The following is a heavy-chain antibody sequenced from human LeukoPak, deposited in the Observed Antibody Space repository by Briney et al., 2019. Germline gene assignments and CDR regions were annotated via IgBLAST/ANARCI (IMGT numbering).Heavy chain of an antibody. V-gene: IGHV3-74*01. D-gene: IGHD5-18*01. Sequence: GGSLRLSCAASGFTFSSYWMHWVRQAPGKGLVWVSRINSDGSSTSYADSVKGRFTISRDNAKNTLYLQMNSLRAEDTAVYYSATGYSYGHYFDYWGQGTLVTVSS. CDR1: GFTFSSYW. J-gene: IGHJ4*02. CDR2: INSDGSST. CDR3: ATGYSYGHYFDY.